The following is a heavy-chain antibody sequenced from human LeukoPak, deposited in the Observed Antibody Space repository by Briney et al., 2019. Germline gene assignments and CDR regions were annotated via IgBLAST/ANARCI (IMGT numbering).Heavy chain of an antibody. D-gene: IGHD2/OR15-2a*01. CDR3: ARGLIRSFDY. CDR1: GYSFTKNW. J-gene: IGHJ4*02. V-gene: IGHV5-10-1*01. CDR2: IDPSDSYT. Sequence: PGESLKISCKGSGYSFTKNWIGWVRQMPGKGLEWVGTIDPSDSYTNYSPSFQGHVTISADKSISTAYLQWSSLKASDTAMYYCARGLIRSFDYWGQGTLVTVSS.